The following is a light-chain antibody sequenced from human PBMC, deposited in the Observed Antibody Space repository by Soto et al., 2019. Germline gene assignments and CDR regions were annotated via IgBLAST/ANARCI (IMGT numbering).Light chain of an antibody. CDR2: EVT. Sequence: YVLTQPASVSGSPGQSITISCTGTSSDVGGYNHVSWYQHHPGKAPKLMIYEVTKRPSGVSNRFSGSKSGDTASLTISGLQADDEAYYYCCPHTDSSTRSFGTGPKVTGL. V-gene: IGLV2-14*01. CDR1: SSDVGGYNH. J-gene: IGLJ1*01. CDR3: CPHTDSSTRS.